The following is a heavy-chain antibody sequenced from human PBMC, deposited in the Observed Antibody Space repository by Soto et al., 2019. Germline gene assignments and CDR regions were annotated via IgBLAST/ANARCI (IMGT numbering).Heavy chain of an antibody. Sequence: EVQLLESGGGLVQPGGSLRLSCAASAFTFNTYAMGWVRQAPGKGLEWVSVISVSGGGTYYADSVKGRFTISRDTSKNTLYLQMNSLRADDTAVYYCAKSGGASPYYFDYWGRGTLVTVSS. CDR2: ISVSGGGT. CDR3: AKSGGASPYYFDY. CDR1: AFTFNTYA. J-gene: IGHJ4*02. D-gene: IGHD1-26*01. V-gene: IGHV3-23*01.